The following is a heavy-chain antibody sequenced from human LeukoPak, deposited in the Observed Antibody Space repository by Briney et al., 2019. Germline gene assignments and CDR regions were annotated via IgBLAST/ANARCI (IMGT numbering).Heavy chain of an antibody. CDR3: ATRVEMATILDY. CDR1: GGSISSSSYY. CDR2: IYYSGST. J-gene: IGHJ4*02. V-gene: IGHV4-39*01. Sequence: SETLSLTCTVSGGSISSSSYYWGWIRQPPGKGLEWIGSIYYSGSTYYNPSLKSRVTISVDTSKNQFSLKLSSVTAAATAVYYCATRVEMATILDYWGQGTLVTVSS. D-gene: IGHD5-24*01.